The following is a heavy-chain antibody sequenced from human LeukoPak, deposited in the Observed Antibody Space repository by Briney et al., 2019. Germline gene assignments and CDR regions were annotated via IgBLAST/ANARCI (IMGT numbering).Heavy chain of an antibody. Sequence: GGSLRLSCAASGFTFSSYAMHWVRQAPGKGLEWVAIISYDGSNKYYADSVKGRFTISRDNSKSTLYLQMSSLRAEDTAVYYCARSKSSSSPNFDYWGQGTLVTVSS. V-gene: IGHV3-30-3*01. CDR2: ISYDGSNK. CDR1: GFTFSSYA. CDR3: ARSKSSSSPNFDY. D-gene: IGHD6-6*01. J-gene: IGHJ4*02.